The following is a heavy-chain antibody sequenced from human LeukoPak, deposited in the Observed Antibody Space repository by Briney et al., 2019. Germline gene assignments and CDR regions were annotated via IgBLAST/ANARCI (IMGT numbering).Heavy chain of an antibody. CDR3: ARDTYCSGGSCYSGFDY. Sequence: GGSLRLSCAASGFTFSSYAMSWVRQAPGKGLEWVSYISSSGSTIYYADSVKGRFTISRDNAKNSLYLQMNSLRAEDTAVYYCARDTYCSGGSCYSGFDYWGQGTLVTVSS. CDR2: ISSSGSTI. J-gene: IGHJ4*02. V-gene: IGHV3-48*04. D-gene: IGHD2-15*01. CDR1: GFTFSSYA.